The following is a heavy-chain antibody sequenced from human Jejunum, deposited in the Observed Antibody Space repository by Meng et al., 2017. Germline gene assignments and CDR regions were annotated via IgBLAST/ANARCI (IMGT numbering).Heavy chain of an antibody. Sequence: SETLSLTCAVSSGSISNSNWWSWLRQPPGKGLEWIGQIYHSGSADYNPSLKSRVTISLDESKNQFSLKLNSLTAADTAVYYCAKAFFDIGFSGYLARGFDSWGQGTLVTVSS. J-gene: IGHJ4*02. V-gene: IGHV4-4*02. CDR1: SGSISNSNW. D-gene: IGHD3-22*01. CDR3: AKAFFDIGFSGYLARGFDS. CDR2: IYHSGSA.